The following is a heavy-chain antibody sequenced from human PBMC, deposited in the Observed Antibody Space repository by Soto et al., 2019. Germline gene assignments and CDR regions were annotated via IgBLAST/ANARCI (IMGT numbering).Heavy chain of an antibody. CDR3: ARNTSIFFDF. V-gene: IGHV4-39*01. CDR2: IYYSGST. J-gene: IGHJ4*02. CDR1: GDSISGSSSY. Sequence: QLQLQESGPGLVKPSETLSLTCTVSGDSISGSSSYWAWIRQPPGKGLEWIGSIYYSGSTHYNSSLKRRLTISVDTSKSQFSLRLTSVTAADTAVYYCARNTSIFFDFWGQGTLVTVSS.